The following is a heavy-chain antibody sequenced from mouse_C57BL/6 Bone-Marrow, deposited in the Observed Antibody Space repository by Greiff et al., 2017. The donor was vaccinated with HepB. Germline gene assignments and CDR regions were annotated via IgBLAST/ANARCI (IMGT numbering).Heavy chain of an antibody. J-gene: IGHJ4*01. CDR2: IRNKANGYTT. Sequence: EVMLVESGGGLVQPGGSLSLSCAASGFTFTDYYMSWVRQPPGKALEWLGFIRNKANGYTTEYSASVKGRFTISRDNSQSILYLQMNALRAEDSATYYCARSPLITTVVASYYYAMDYWGQGTSVTVSS. V-gene: IGHV7-3*01. D-gene: IGHD1-1*01. CDR3: ARSPLITTVVASYYYAMDY. CDR1: GFTFTDYY.